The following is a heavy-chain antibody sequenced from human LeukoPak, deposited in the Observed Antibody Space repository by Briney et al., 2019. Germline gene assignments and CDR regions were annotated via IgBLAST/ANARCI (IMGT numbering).Heavy chain of an antibody. V-gene: IGHV3-23*01. CDR2: ISGSGGST. CDR1: GFTFSSYG. J-gene: IGHJ4*02. Sequence: PGGTLRLSCAASGFTFSSYGMSWVRQAQGKGLEWVSAISGSGGSTYYADSVKGRFTISRDNSKNTLYLQMNSLRAEDTAVYYCARKSASGNYPLDYWGQGTLVTVSS. D-gene: IGHD3-10*01. CDR3: ARKSASGNYPLDY.